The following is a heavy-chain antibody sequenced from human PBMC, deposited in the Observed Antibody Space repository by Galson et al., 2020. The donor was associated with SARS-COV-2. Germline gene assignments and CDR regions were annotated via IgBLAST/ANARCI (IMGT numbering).Heavy chain of an antibody. CDR2: ISAHNANT. Sequence: ASVTVSCQASGYTFTSYGISWVRQAPGQGLEWMGWISAHNANTNYAQKLQGRVTMTTDTSTSTAYMELRSLRSDDTAVYYCARWGPSITIFGVVIKPSTVDYWGQGTLVTVSS. CDR1: GYTFTSYG. D-gene: IGHD3-3*01. V-gene: IGHV1-18*01. CDR3: ARWGPSITIFGVVIKPSTVDY. J-gene: IGHJ4*02.